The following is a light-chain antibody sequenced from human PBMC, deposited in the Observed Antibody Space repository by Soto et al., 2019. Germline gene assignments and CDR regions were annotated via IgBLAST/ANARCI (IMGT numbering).Light chain of an antibody. CDR3: QQRTNWPPWT. CDR2: DAS. Sequence: EVVLTQSAGTLSLSQGERATLSCRASQSVTTYLAWYQQKPGQAPRLLIYDASNRATGIPARFSGSGSGTDFTLTISSLEPEDFAVYYCQQRTNWPPWTFGQGTKVDI. CDR1: QSVTTY. J-gene: IGKJ1*01. V-gene: IGKV3-11*01.